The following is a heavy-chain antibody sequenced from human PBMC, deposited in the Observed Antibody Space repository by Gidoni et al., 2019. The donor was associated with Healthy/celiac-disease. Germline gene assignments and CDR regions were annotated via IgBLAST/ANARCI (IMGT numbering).Heavy chain of an antibody. D-gene: IGHD3-22*01. CDR3: ARGGYDSSGLFQH. J-gene: IGHJ1*01. CDR2: IYYSGST. V-gene: IGHV4-59*01. Sequence: QVQLQESGPGLVKPSETLSLTCTVSGGSISSYYWSWIRQPPGKGLEWIGYIYYSGSTNYNPSLKSRVTISVDTSKNQFSLKLSSVTAADTAVYYCARGGYDSSGLFQHWGQGTLVTVSS. CDR1: GGSISSYY.